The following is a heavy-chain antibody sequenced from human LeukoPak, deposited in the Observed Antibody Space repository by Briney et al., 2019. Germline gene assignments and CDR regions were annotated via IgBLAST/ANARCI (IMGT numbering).Heavy chain of an antibody. J-gene: IGHJ4*02. Sequence: ASVKVSCKASGYSFTGYYLHWVRQAPGQGPEWMGWINPNSGGTNYAQKLQGRVTMTRDTSISTAYLELSRLRSDDTAMYFCARDMNTNFDYWGQGTLVTVSS. D-gene: IGHD3-16*01. CDR3: ARDMNTNFDY. CDR1: GYSFTGYY. V-gene: IGHV1-2*02. CDR2: INPNSGGT.